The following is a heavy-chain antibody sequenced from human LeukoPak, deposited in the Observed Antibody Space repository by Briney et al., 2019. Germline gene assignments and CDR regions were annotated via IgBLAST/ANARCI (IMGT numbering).Heavy chain of an antibody. CDR2: ITSSSTSI. V-gene: IGHV3-21*01. CDR3: ARTYYDILTGYNPYFDY. Sequence: GRSLRLSCAASGFTFSTYSMNWVRQAPGKGLEWVSSITSSSTSIYFADSVKGRFTISRDNAKNSLYLQMNSLRAEDTAVYYCARTYYDILTGYNPYFDYWGQGTLVTVSS. J-gene: IGHJ4*02. CDR1: GFTFSTYS. D-gene: IGHD3-9*01.